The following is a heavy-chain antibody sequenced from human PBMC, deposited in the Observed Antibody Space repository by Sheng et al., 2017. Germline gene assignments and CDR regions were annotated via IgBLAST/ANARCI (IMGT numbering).Heavy chain of an antibody. CDR2: ISYDGSNK. J-gene: IGHJ6*03. V-gene: IGHV3-30-3*01. Sequence: VAVISYDGSNKYYADSVKGRFTISRDNSKNTLYLQMNSLRAEDTAVYYPLVGEQQLLTDRNYYYYYMDVWGKGTTVTVSS. CDR3: LVGEQQLLTDRNYYYYYMDV. D-gene: IGHD6-13*01.